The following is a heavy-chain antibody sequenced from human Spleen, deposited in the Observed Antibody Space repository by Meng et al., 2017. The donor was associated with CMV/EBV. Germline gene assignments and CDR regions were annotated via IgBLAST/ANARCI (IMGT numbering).Heavy chain of an antibody. V-gene: IGHV3-30*02. CDR2: IRYDESDE. D-gene: IGHD2-2*01. J-gene: IGHJ6*02. CDR1: GFTFSGHG. CDR3: AKDFIVLVPRGMDV. Sequence: GGSLRLSCAASGFTFSGHGMNWVRQAPGKGLEWVAFIRYDESDEYYADSVKGRSTISRDNSRNTLYLQMNSLRAEDTAIYYCAKDFIVLVPRGMDVWGQGTTVTVSS.